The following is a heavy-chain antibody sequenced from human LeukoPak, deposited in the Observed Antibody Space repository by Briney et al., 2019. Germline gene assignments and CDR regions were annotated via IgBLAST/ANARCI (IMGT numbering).Heavy chain of an antibody. CDR2: IYNSGST. Sequence: SETLSLTCIVSGGSISSGSYSWDWIRQPPGKGLEWIGNIYNSGSTYYNPSLKSRVTISVDTSKNQFSLTLSSVTAADTAVYYCARQQTREVYFDYWAQGILVTVSS. CDR3: ARQQTREVYFDY. CDR1: GGSISSGSYS. V-gene: IGHV4-39*01. J-gene: IGHJ4*02.